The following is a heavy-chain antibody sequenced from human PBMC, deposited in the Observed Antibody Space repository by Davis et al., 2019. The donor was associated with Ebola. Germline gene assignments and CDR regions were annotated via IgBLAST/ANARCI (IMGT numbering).Heavy chain of an antibody. CDR1: GFTFSTYT. CDR3: AGHRDGYNPFDY. J-gene: IGHJ4*02. V-gene: IGHV3-21*06. D-gene: IGHD5-24*01. Sequence: GESLKISCAASGFTFSTYTMDWVRPAPGKGLAWVSSLGSGSTPMHYADSVKGRFTISRDNAKNSVYLQMNSLKAEDAAVYYCAGHRDGYNPFDYWGQGTLVTVSS. CDR2: LGSGSTPM.